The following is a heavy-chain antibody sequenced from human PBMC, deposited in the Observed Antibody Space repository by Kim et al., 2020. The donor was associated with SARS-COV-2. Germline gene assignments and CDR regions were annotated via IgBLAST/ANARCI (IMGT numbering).Heavy chain of an antibody. CDR3: VRGWHRGGFGP. Sequence: SQTLSLTCAISGDSVSANNIAWNWIRQSASRGLEWLGRTYHTSRWYNDYAVSVKGRIIVNADTTKNQFSLQLNSVTPEDTAVYYCVRGWHRGGFGPWGQGTLVTVSS. V-gene: IGHV6-1*01. J-gene: IGHJ5*02. CDR1: GDSVSANNIA. D-gene: IGHD2-15*01. CDR2: TYHTSRWYN.